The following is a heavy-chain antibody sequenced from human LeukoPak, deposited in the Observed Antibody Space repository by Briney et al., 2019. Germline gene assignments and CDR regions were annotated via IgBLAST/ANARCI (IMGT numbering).Heavy chain of an antibody. Sequence: QPGGSLRLSCAASGFTFSSYEMNWVRQARGKGREGVSYISSRGRTIYYANSVKGRFTISRDNAKNSLYLQMNSLRAEDTAVYYCARDYSGDFDYWGQGTLVTVSS. CDR1: GFTFSSYE. V-gene: IGHV3-48*03. D-gene: IGHD5-12*01. CDR3: ARDYSGDFDY. J-gene: IGHJ4*02. CDR2: ISSRGRTI.